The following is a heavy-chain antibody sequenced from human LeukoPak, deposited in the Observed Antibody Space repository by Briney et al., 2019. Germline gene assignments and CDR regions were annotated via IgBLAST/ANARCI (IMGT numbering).Heavy chain of an antibody. CDR2: IKQDGSEK. CDR1: GFTFSSNW. V-gene: IGHV3-7*03. D-gene: IGHD2-15*01. J-gene: IGHJ4*02. Sequence: GGSLRLSCAASGFTFSSNWMHWVRQAPGKGLEWVANIKQDGSEKYYVDSVKGRFTISRDNAKNSLYLQMNSLRAEDTAVYYCARDPCSGGSCYDYWGQGTLVTVSS. CDR3: ARDPCSGGSCYDY.